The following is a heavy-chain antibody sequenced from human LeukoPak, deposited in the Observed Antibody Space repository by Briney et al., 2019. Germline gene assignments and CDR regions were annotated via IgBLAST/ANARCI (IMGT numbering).Heavy chain of an antibody. J-gene: IGHJ5*02. V-gene: IGHV1-46*01. CDR1: GYTFTSYY. CDR3: ARDRSSGVLLWFGESWFDP. CDR2: INPSGGST. D-gene: IGHD3-10*01. Sequence: ASVKVSCKASGYTFTSYYMHWVRQAPGQGLEWMGIINPSGGSTSYAQKFQGRVTMTRDMSTSTVYMELSSLRSEDTAVYYCARDRSSGVLLWFGESWFDPWGQGTLVTVSS.